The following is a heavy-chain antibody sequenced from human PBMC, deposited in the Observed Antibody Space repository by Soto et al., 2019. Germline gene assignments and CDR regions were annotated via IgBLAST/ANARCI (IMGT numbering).Heavy chain of an antibody. V-gene: IGHV3-23*01. J-gene: IGHJ4*02. CDR1: GFTFSTYA. CDR2: ISGSGNKT. CDR3: VRGVRLNFAL. Sequence: EVQLLESGGGLVQPGGSLRLSCGVSGFTFSTYAMSWVLQAPGKGLEWVSAISGSGNKTFYADSVKGRFTISRDNSKNTLHLHMSSLRVEDTAVYYCVRGVRLNFALWGQGTLVTVSS.